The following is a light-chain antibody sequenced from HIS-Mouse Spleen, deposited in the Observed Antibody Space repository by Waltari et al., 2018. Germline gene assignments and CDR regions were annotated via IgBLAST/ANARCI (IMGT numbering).Light chain of an antibody. J-gene: IGKJ3*01. CDR1: QSLLHSNGYNQ. Sequence: DIVMTQSPLSLPVTPGEPASISCRSSQSLLHSNGYNQLDWYLQKPGQSPQLLSYLGSNRADGGPDRVSGSGSGTEFTLKISRVEAEDVGVYYCMQALQTPFTFGPGTKVDIK. CDR2: LGS. V-gene: IGKV2-28*01. CDR3: MQALQTPFT.